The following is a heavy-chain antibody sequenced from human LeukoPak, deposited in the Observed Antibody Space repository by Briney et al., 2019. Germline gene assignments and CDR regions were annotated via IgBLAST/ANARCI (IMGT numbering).Heavy chain of an antibody. CDR1: GGSFSGYY. CDR3: ASLLHVAGYSGYDSDY. Sequence: SETLSLTCAVYGGSFSGYYWSWIRQPPGKGLEWIGEINHSGSTNYNPSLKSRVTMSVDTSKNQFSLKLSSVTAADTAVYYCASLLHVAGYSGYDSDYWGQGTLVTVSS. D-gene: IGHD5-12*01. CDR2: INHSGST. J-gene: IGHJ4*02. V-gene: IGHV4-34*01.